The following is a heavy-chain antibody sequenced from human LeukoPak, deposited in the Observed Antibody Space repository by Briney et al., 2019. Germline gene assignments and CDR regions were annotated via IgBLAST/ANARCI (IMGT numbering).Heavy chain of an antibody. CDR1: GGSITSSSYY. Sequence: SETLSLTCSVSGGSITSSSYYWSWIRQPAGKGLEWIGRIYTSGSTNYNPSLKSRVTMSVDTSKNQFSLKLSSVTAADTAVYYCARGDTYYDFWSGYYTGSDAFDIWGQGTMVTVSS. CDR3: ARGDTYYDFWSGYYTGSDAFDI. CDR2: IYTSGST. J-gene: IGHJ3*02. V-gene: IGHV4-61*02. D-gene: IGHD3-3*01.